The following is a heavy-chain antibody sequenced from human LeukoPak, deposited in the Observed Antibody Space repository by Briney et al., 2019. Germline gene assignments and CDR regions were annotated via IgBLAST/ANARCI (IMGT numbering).Heavy chain of an antibody. J-gene: IGHJ4*02. CDR1: GFTFSSYS. CDR2: ISSSSSYI. D-gene: IGHD1-7*01. Sequence: GGSLRPSCAASGFTFSSYSMNWVRQAPGKGLEWVSSISSSSSYIYYADSVKGRFTISRDNAKNSLYLQMNSLRAEDTAVYYCARGELITRGYFDYWGQGTLVTVSS. V-gene: IGHV3-21*01. CDR3: ARGELITRGYFDY.